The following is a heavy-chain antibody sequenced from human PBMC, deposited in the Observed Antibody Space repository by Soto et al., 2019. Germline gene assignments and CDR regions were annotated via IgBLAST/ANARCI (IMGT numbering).Heavy chain of an antibody. Sequence: HPGGSLRLSCAGSGFAFSGSTIHWVRQASGKGLEWVGRIRSKANSFATAYAASVKGRFIISRDDSKTTAYLQMNSLKIEDTAVYYCFRENYFSYHRMDVWGQGTTVTVSS. J-gene: IGHJ6*02. CDR2: IRSKANSFAT. CDR1: GFAFSGST. V-gene: IGHV3-73*01. CDR3: FRENYFSYHRMDV.